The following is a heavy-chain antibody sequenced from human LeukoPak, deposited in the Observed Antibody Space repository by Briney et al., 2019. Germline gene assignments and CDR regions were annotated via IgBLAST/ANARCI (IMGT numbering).Heavy chain of an antibody. Sequence: SETLSLTCTVSGGSISSYYWSWIRQPPGKGLEWIGYIYYSGNTNQNPSLKSRVTISVDTSKNQFSLKLSSVTAADTAVHYCARRVATAPMYAFDIWGQGTLVTVSS. CDR2: IYYSGNT. J-gene: IGHJ3*02. CDR1: GGSISSYY. D-gene: IGHD6-13*01. V-gene: IGHV4-59*08. CDR3: ARRVATAPMYAFDI.